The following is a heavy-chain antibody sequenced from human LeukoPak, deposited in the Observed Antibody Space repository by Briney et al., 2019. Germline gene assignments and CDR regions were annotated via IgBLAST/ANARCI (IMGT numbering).Heavy chain of an antibody. CDR1: GFTFSSYG. CDR2: ISSDGSSA. CDR3: TKEVYHDSSAYSDY. V-gene: IGHV3-30*18. J-gene: IGHJ4*02. Sequence: GRSLRLSCAASGFTFSSYGVHWVRQAPGKGREWVAVISSDGSSAYYADSVKGRFTISRDNSKNTLYLQMNSLRTEDKAVYYCTKEVYHDSSAYSDYWGQGTLVTVSS. D-gene: IGHD3-22*01.